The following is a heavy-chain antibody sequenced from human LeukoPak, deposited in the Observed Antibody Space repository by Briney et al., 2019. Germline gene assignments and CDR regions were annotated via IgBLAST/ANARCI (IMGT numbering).Heavy chain of an antibody. J-gene: IGHJ6*03. V-gene: IGHV3-21*01. D-gene: IGHD2-15*01. Sequence: PGGSLRLSCAASGFTFSSYEMNWVRQAPGKGLEWVSSISSSSSSYIYYADSVKGRFTISRDNAKNSLYLQMNSLRAEDTAVYYCARDGVSVVVVAATRSYYYYMDVWGKGTTVTISS. CDR3: ARDGVSVVVVAATRSYYYYMDV. CDR2: ISSSSSSYI. CDR1: GFTFSSYE.